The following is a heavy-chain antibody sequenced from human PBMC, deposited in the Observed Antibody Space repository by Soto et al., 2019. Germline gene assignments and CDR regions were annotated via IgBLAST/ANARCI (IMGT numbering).Heavy chain of an antibody. D-gene: IGHD3-3*01. CDR1: GGDISTYY. CDR3: ARGQRFPDWFDP. CDR2: IYSSGST. V-gene: IGHV4-4*07. Sequence: QVQLQESGPGLVKPSETLSLTCTVSGGDISTYYWTWIRQPAGKGLEWIGRIYSSGSTKYNPSLKCRVTMSLDTSKNQCSLRLSSVTAADTGVYYCARGQRFPDWFDPWGQGTLVTVSS. J-gene: IGHJ5*02.